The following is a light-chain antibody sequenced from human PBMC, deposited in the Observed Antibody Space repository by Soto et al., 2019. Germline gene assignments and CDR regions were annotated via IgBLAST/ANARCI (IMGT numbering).Light chain of an antibody. V-gene: IGLV2-14*01. J-gene: IGLJ1*01. CDR3: SSYTNINTRACV. CDR1: SSDIGASTF. CDR2: EVT. Sequence: QSALTQPASVSESPGQSITISCTGTSSDIGASTFVSWYQQHPGKAPKLIIYEVTDRPSGVSNRFSGSKSGNTASLTISGLQAEDEAEYYCSSYTNINTRACVFGTGTKLTVL.